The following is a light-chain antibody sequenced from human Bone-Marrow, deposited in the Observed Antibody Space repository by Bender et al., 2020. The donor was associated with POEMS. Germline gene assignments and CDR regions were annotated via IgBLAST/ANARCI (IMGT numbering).Light chain of an antibody. CDR3: CSYAGSNTWV. J-gene: IGLJ3*02. V-gene: IGLV2-23*01. CDR1: SSDVGSYNL. Sequence: QSVLTQPASVSGSPGQSLTISCTGTSSDVGSYNLVSWYQQHPGKAPKLMIYEGTKRPSGVSSRFSVSTSGNTASLTISGLQPEDEAAYYCCSYAGSNTWVFGGGTKLTVL. CDR2: EGT.